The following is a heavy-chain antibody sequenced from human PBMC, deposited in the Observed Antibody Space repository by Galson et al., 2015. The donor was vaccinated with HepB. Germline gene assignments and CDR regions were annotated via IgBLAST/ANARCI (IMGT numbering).Heavy chain of an antibody. J-gene: IGHJ4*02. CDR1: GFTFSSYA. V-gene: IGHV3-30-3*01. D-gene: IGHD3-10*01. CDR2: ISYDGSNK. Sequence: SLRLSCAASGFTFSSYAMHWVRQAPGKGLEWVAVISYDGSNKYYADSVKGRFTISRDNSKNTLYLQMNSLRAEDTAVYYCARDPDPYGSGSFDYWGQGTLVTVSS. CDR3: ARDPDPYGSGSFDY.